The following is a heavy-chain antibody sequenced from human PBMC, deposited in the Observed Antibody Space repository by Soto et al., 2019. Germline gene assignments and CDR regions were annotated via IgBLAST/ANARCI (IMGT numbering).Heavy chain of an antibody. V-gene: IGHV3-23*01. D-gene: IGHD3-22*01. CDR1: GFTFSSYS. Sequence: GGSLRLSCAASGFTFSSYSISWVRQAPWKGLEWVSAISGSGVSTYYADSVKGRFTISRDNSKNTLYLQMNSLRAEDTAVYYCAKDRNTMLVVVLLAYWGQGTLVTVSS. J-gene: IGHJ4*02. CDR2: ISGSGVST. CDR3: AKDRNTMLVVVLLAY.